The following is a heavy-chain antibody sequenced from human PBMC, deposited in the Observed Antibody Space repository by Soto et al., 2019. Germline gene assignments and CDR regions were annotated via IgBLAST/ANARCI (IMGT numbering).Heavy chain of an antibody. D-gene: IGHD6-6*01. Sequence: ASVKVSCKASGFSFTGYYIHWLRQAPGQGLEWMGWINAHSGGTEYAQKFQGRVTLTRDTSIATAYLTLTSLTADDTALYYCAKDLTRQLAYWLDPWGQGTQVTVSS. J-gene: IGHJ5*02. V-gene: IGHV1-2*02. CDR2: INAHSGGT. CDR3: AKDLTRQLAYWLDP. CDR1: GFSFTGYY.